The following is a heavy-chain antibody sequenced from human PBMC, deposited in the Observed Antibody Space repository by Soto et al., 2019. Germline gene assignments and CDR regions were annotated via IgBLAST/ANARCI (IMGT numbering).Heavy chain of an antibody. CDR1: GGSISSYY. CDR2: IYYSVST. D-gene: IGHD6-13*01. V-gene: IGHV4-59*01. Sequence: QVQLQESGPGLVKPSETLSLTCTVSGGSISSYYWFWIRQPPGKGLEWIGYIYYSVSTNYNPTLKSRDTISVDTSTYHFSLRLSSVTAADTAVYYCVRGGSSWYQRVFDPWGQGTPVNVSS. J-gene: IGHJ5*02. CDR3: VRGGSSWYQRVFDP.